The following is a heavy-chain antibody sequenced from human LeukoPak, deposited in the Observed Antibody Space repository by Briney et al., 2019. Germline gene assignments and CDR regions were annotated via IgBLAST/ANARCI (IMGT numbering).Heavy chain of an antibody. V-gene: IGHV4-4*07. Sequence: SETLSLTCTVSGGGSMSSYYWSWIRQSAEKGLEWIGLIYTSGNTNYRPSLKSRVTMLVDTSRTQVSLMVSSVTAADTAVYYCARGIRDSRGWYHLDYWGQGTLVTVSS. CDR3: ARGIRDSRGWYHLDY. D-gene: IGHD6-19*01. CDR1: GGGSMSSYY. CDR2: IYTSGNT. J-gene: IGHJ4*02.